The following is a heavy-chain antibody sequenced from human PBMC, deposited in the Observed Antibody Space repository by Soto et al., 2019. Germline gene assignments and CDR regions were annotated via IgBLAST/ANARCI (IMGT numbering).Heavy chain of an antibody. CDR2: VFYSGAT. V-gene: IGHV4-30-4*01. Sequence: QVQLKESGPGLVKPSETLSLTCNVSGGPIKTGDYYWNWIRQPPGKGLEWIGYVFYSGATNYSPSLKSRAAISMDTSKNQFSLSLTSGTAEDTAVYYCARAGFSYGHLLFWGQGIRVTVST. J-gene: IGHJ4*02. D-gene: IGHD3-10*01. CDR3: ARAGFSYGHLLF. CDR1: GGPIKTGDYY.